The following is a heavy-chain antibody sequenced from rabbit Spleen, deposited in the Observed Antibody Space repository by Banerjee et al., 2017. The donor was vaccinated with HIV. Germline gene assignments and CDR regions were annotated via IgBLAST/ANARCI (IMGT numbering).Heavy chain of an antibody. D-gene: IGHD1-1*01. CDR3: TRSASGYNFRIRLDL. J-gene: IGHJ3*01. V-gene: IGHV1S45*01. CDR2: INIVTGKT. Sequence: QEQLVESGGGLVQPEGSLTLTCKASGVSLSDKDVMCWVRQAPGKGLEWIACINIVTGKTVYASWAKGRFIMSRTSSTTVYLQLNSLTTADTATYFCTRSASGYNFRIRLDLWGPGTLVTVS. CDR1: GVSLSDKDV.